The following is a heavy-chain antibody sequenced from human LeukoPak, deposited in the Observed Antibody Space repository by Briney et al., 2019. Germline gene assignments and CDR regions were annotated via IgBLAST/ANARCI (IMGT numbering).Heavy chain of an antibody. CDR2: IYSDGAT. CDR3: TKMTVVARTYDAFSI. J-gene: IGHJ3*02. CDR1: GLSVADAH. D-gene: IGHD3-22*01. Sequence: PGGSLRLSCAASGLSVADAHMSWVRQAPGKGPEWVSIIYSDGATYYADSMRGRFTISRDSFSNTLYLQIHSLRVEDTAVYYCTKMTVVARTYDAFSIWGQGTMVTVSS. V-gene: IGHV3-66*01.